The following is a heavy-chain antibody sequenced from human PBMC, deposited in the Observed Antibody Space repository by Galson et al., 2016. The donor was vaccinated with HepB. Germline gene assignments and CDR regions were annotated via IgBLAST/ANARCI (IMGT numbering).Heavy chain of an antibody. CDR3: AIQRRWIHPPRFDY. Sequence: SVKVSCKVSGHTLTELSMHWVRQAPGKGLEWMGGFDPEGGDTIYAQRFQGRVIMTEDTSAHTAYMELSSLRSEDTAVYYCAIQRRWIHPPRFDYWGQGTLVTVIS. J-gene: IGHJ4*02. CDR2: FDPEGGDT. V-gene: IGHV1-24*01. CDR1: GHTLTELS. D-gene: IGHD5-24*01.